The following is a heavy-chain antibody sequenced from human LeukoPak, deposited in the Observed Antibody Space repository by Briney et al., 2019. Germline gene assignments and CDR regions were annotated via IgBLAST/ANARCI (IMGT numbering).Heavy chain of an antibody. CDR3: AGVSLLLWFGELLG. Sequence: PGGSLRLSCAASGFIVSSNYMSWVRQAPGKGLEWVSVIYSGGRTYYADSVKGRFTISRDNSKNTLYLQMNSLRAEDTAVYYCAGVSLLLWFGELLGWGQGTLVTVSS. D-gene: IGHD3-10*01. CDR2: IYSGGRT. J-gene: IGHJ4*02. CDR1: GFIVSSNY. V-gene: IGHV3-53*01.